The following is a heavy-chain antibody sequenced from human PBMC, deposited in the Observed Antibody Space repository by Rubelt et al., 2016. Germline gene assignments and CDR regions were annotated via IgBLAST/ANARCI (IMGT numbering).Heavy chain of an antibody. CDR1: GFTFSSYE. CDR2: ITTSGST. J-gene: IGHJ4*02. Sequence: EVQLVESGGAFVQPGGSLRLSCAASGFTFSSYEMNWVRQGPGKGLEWVSCITTSGSTYYADSVKGRFTSSRDNSKNTLYLQMNSLRAEDTAVYYCARDGLHGSYYGYWGQGTLVTVSS. D-gene: IGHD1-26*01. V-gene: IGHV3-48*03. CDR3: ARDGLHGSYYGY.